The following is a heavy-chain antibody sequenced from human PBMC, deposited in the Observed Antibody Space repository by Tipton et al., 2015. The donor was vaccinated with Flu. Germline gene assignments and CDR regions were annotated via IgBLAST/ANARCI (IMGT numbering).Heavy chain of an antibody. CDR1: GFLFSSYE. CDR2: ISSTGTTI. D-gene: IGHD7-27*01. J-gene: IGHJ4*02. CDR3: ASLTGDDY. V-gene: IGHV3-48*03. Sequence: SLRLSCAASGFLFSSYEMNWVRQAPGKGLEWVSYISSTGTTISYADSVKGRFTISRDNAKNSLYLQMNSLRAEDTAVYYCASLTGDDYWGQGTLVTVSS.